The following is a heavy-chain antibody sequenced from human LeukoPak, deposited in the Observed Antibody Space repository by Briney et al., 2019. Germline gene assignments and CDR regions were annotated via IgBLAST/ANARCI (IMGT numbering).Heavy chain of an antibody. CDR1: VYTFTSYG. Sequence: ASVKLSCKASVYTFTSYGINWVRQAPGQGLEWMGWINTNTGNPTNAQGFTGRFVFSLETSVSTAYLQISSLKAEDPAVYYCARGRGSSARLGYSYYYIDVWGKGTTVTVSS. V-gene: IGHV7-4-1*02. D-gene: IGHD1-26*01. CDR2: INTNTGNP. CDR3: ARGRGSSARLGYSYYYIDV. J-gene: IGHJ6*03.